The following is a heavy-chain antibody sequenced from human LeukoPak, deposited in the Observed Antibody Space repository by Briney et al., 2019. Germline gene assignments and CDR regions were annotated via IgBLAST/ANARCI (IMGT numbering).Heavy chain of an antibody. D-gene: IGHD3-10*01. Sequence: SETLSLTCTVSGGSISSYYWSWIRQPPGKGLEWIGYIYYSGSTNYNPSLKSRVTISVDTSKNQFSLKLSSVTAAVTAVYYCARDFPVGSGAAGADYWGQRTLVTVSS. V-gene: IGHV4-59*01. CDR1: GGSISSYY. CDR2: IYYSGST. J-gene: IGHJ4*02. CDR3: ARDFPVGSGAAGADY.